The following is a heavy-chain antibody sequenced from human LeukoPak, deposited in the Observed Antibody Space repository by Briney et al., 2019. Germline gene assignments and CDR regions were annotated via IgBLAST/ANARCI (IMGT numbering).Heavy chain of an antibody. CDR2: IYTSGST. J-gene: IGHJ4*02. CDR1: GDSINTHY. Sequence: SETLSLTCNVSGDSINTHYWSWIRQPAGKGLEWIGRIYTSGSTNYNPSLKSRVTISVDTSKNQFSLKLSSVTAADTAVYYCARVNREMATITPWGQGTLVTVSS. V-gene: IGHV4-4*07. CDR3: ARVNREMATITP. D-gene: IGHD5-24*01.